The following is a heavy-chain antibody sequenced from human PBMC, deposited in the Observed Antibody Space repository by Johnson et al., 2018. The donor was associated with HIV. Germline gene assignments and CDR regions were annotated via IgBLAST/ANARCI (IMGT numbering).Heavy chain of an antibody. J-gene: IGHJ3*02. CDR3: ARVPNDAFDI. Sequence: MLLVESGGGVVQPGGSLRLSCAASGFTVSSNYMSWVRQAPGKGLEWVSVIYSGGSTYYADSVKGRFTISRDNAKNSLYLQMNTLRAEDTAVYYCARVPNDAFDIWGQGTMVTVSS. CDR1: GFTVSSNY. V-gene: IGHV3-66*01. CDR2: IYSGGST.